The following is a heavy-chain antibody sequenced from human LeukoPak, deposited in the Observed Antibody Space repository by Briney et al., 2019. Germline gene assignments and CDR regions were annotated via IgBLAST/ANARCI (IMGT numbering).Heavy chain of an antibody. V-gene: IGHV1-24*01. J-gene: IGHJ5*02. CDR3: ATDFRGVIAALRYNWNPSWFDP. CDR1: GYTLTELS. Sequence: ASVKVSFKVSGYTLTELSMHWVRQVPGKGLEWMGGFDPEDGETIYAQKFQGRVTMTEDTSTDTAYMELSSLRSEDTAVYYCATDFRGVIAALRYNWNPSWFDPWGQGTLVTVAS. D-gene: IGHD1-20*01. CDR2: FDPEDGET.